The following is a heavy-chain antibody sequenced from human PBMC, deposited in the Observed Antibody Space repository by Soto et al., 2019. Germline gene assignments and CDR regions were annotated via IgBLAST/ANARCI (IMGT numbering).Heavy chain of an antibody. Sequence: GGSLRLSCAASEFTFSTYAMSWVRQAPGEGLEWVSSITSNGGATYYADSVKGRFTISRDNSKNTLYLQMNSLSAEDTALYYCAKALTSTGWSKNDYWGQGTLVTVSS. J-gene: IGHJ4*02. CDR2: ITSNGGAT. D-gene: IGHD6-19*01. V-gene: IGHV3-23*01. CDR1: EFTFSTYA. CDR3: AKALTSTGWSKNDY.